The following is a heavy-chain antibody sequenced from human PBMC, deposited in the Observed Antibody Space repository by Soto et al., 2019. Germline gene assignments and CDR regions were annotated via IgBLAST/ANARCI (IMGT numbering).Heavy chain of an antibody. CDR1: GGSFSGYY. CDR2: INHSGST. J-gene: IGHJ4*02. Sequence: PSETLSLTCAVYGGSFSGYYWSWIRQPPGKGXXXXGEINHSGSTNYNPSLKSRVTISVDTSKNQFSLKLSSVTAADTAVYYCARSGAHRNTMGRLAARPPGSTRWGQGTLVTVSS. CDR3: ARSGAHRNTMGRLAARPPGSTR. D-gene: IGHD6-6*01. V-gene: IGHV4-34*01.